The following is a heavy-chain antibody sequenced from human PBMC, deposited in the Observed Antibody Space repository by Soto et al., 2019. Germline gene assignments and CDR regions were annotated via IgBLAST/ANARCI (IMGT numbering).Heavy chain of an antibody. CDR3: TTDPVTMIVVVPSSG. CDR1: GFTFNNAW. CDR2: IKSKTDGGTT. D-gene: IGHD3-22*01. V-gene: IGHV3-15*01. J-gene: IGHJ4*02. Sequence: GGSLRLSCAASGFTFNNAWMSWVRQAPGKGLEWVGLIKSKTDGGTTDYAAPVKGRFTISRDDSKNTLYLQMNSLKTEDTAVYYCTTDPVTMIVVVPSSGWGQGTLVTVSS.